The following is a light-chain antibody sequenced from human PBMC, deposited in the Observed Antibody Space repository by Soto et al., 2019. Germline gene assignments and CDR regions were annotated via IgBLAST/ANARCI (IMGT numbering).Light chain of an antibody. Sequence: EIVMTQSPATLSVSPGETATLSCRASQGISRTLAWYQHKPGQAPRLLFYDASTRASGVPARFSGSGSGKEFTLTLSRLQSEYSAVYYCQHYNHWPQLSFGGGTKVEI. V-gene: IGKV3-15*01. CDR3: QHYNHWPQLS. CDR2: DAS. J-gene: IGKJ4*01. CDR1: QGISRT.